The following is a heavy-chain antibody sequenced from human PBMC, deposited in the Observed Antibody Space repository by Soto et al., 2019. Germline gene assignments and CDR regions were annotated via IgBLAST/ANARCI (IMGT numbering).Heavy chain of an antibody. CDR3: AKTYYYGSGSYYFFDY. Sequence: LRLSCAASGFTFDDYAMHWVRQAPGKGLEWVPGISWNSGSIGYADSVKGRFTISRDNAKNSLYLQMNSLRAEDTALYYCAKTYYYGSGSYYFFDYWGQGTLVTVSS. CDR2: ISWNSGSI. D-gene: IGHD3-10*01. J-gene: IGHJ4*02. CDR1: GFTFDDYA. V-gene: IGHV3-9*01.